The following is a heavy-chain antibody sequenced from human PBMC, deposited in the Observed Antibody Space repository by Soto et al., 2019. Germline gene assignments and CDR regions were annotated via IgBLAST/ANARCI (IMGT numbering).Heavy chain of an antibody. J-gene: IGHJ4*02. D-gene: IGHD6-13*01. CDR1: GYTLTELS. Sequence: ASVKVSCKVSGYTLTELSMYWVRQAPGKGLEWMGGFDPEDGETIYAQKFQGRVTMTEDTSTDTAYMELSSLRSEDTAVYYCATEKLDSSSWVTQYYFDYWGQGTLVTVSS. CDR2: FDPEDGET. V-gene: IGHV1-24*01. CDR3: ATEKLDSSSWVTQYYFDY.